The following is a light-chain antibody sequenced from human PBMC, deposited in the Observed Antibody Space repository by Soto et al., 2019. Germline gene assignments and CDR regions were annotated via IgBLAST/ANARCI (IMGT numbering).Light chain of an antibody. Sequence: DIQMTQSPSTLSASVGDRVTSTCRASQSISSWLAWYQQKPGKAPKLLIYDASSLESGVPSRFSGSGSGTEFTLTISSLQPDDVATYYCQQYNSYSQTVGQGTKVDSK. J-gene: IGKJ1*01. CDR3: QQYNSYSQT. CDR2: DAS. V-gene: IGKV1-5*01. CDR1: QSISSW.